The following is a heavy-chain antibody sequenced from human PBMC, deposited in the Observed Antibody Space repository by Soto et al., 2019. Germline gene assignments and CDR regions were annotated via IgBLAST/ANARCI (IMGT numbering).Heavy chain of an antibody. Sequence: QVQLVQSGAEVKKPGSSVKVSCKASGGTFSSYAISWVRQAPGQGLEWMGGIIPIFGTAIYAQKFQGRVTITADESTSTAYMELSSLRSEDTAVYYCASLYSYGSSSIPYNWFDPWGQGTLVTVSS. CDR2: IIPIFGTA. D-gene: IGHD5-18*01. V-gene: IGHV1-69*12. J-gene: IGHJ5*02. CDR3: ASLYSYGSSSIPYNWFDP. CDR1: GGTFSSYA.